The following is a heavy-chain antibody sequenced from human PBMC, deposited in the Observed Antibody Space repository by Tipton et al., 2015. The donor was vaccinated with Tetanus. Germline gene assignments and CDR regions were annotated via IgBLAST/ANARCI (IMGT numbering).Heavy chain of an antibody. Sequence: TLSLTCTVSGGSVNSYYWSWIRQPPGKELEWIGYIYFSGHTKYNPSFKSRVTFSLDTSQNQISLQLTSVTAADTAVYYCARHSGWYNFFNGADVWGLGTTVTVSS. CDR2: IYFSGHT. CDR3: ARHSGWYNFFNGADV. CDR1: GGSVNSYY. V-gene: IGHV4-59*02. J-gene: IGHJ6*02. D-gene: IGHD6-19*01.